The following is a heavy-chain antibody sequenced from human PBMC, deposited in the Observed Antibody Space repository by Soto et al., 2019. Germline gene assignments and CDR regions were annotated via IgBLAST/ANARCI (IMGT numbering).Heavy chain of an antibody. D-gene: IGHD6-19*01. CDR3: AARYPSSGWYCDY. J-gene: IGHJ4*02. Sequence: QVQLVQSGAEVKKPGSSVKVSCKASGGTFSSYTISWVRQAPGQGLEWMGRIIPILGIANYAQKFQGRVTITADKSTSTAYMELSSLRSEDTAVDYCAARYPSSGWYCDYWGQGTLVTVSS. CDR1: GGTFSSYT. CDR2: IIPILGIA. V-gene: IGHV1-69*02.